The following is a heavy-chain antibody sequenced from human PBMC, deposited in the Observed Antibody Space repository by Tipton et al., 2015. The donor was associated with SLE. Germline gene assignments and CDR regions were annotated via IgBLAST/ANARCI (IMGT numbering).Heavy chain of an antibody. D-gene: IGHD4-17*01. CDR1: GFTFSSYG. CDR3: ASTTTMTNYIDY. J-gene: IGHJ4*02. CDR2: ISYDGSNK. Sequence: SLRLSCAASGFTFSSYGMHWVRQAPGKGLEWVAVISYDGSNKYYADSVKGRFTISRDNSKNTLYLQMNSLRVEDTAVYYCASTTTMTNYIDYWGQGTLVTVSS. V-gene: IGHV3-30*03.